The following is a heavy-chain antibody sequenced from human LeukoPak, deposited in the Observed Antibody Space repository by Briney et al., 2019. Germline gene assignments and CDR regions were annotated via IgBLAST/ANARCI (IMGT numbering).Heavy chain of an antibody. CDR3: AKRDSSGSYPYYFDY. Sequence: GGSLRLSCAASGFTFSSYAMSWVRQAPGKGLEWVSAISGSGGSTYYADSVKGRFTISRDNSKNTLYLQMNSLRAEDTAVYYCAKRDSSGSYPYYFDYWGQGTLVTVSS. CDR1: GFTFSSYA. D-gene: IGHD3-22*01. CDR2: ISGSGGST. J-gene: IGHJ4*02. V-gene: IGHV3-23*01.